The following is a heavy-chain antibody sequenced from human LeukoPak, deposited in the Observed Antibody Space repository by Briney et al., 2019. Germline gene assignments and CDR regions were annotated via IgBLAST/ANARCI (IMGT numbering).Heavy chain of an antibody. V-gene: IGHV3-21*01. CDR1: GFTFSSYS. CDR3: ARESVACISFDY. CDR2: ISSTDSYI. J-gene: IGHJ4*02. D-gene: IGHD6-19*01. Sequence: GGSLRLSCAASGFTFSSYSMNWVRQAPGKGLEWVSSISSTDSYIYYADSVKGRFTISRDNAKSSLYLQVNSLRAEDTAVYFCARESVACISFDYWGQGTVHSLSS.